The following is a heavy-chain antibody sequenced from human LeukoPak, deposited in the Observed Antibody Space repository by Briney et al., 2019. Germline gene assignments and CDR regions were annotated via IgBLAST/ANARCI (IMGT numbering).Heavy chain of an antibody. Sequence: ASVKVSCKASGYTFTSYGISWVRQAPGQGLEWMGWISAYNGNTNYAQKLQGRVTVTTDTSTSTAFMELRSLRSDDTAVYYCARDYPMSPPLDYWGQGTLVTVSS. CDR2: ISAYNGNT. CDR1: GYTFTSYG. J-gene: IGHJ4*02. CDR3: ARDYPMSPPLDY. V-gene: IGHV1-18*01. D-gene: IGHD3-22*01.